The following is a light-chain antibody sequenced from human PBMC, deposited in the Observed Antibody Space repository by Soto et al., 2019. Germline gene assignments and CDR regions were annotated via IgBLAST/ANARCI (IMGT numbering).Light chain of an antibody. Sequence: ALTQPRSVSGSPGQSVTISCTGTSSDVGGYNYVSWYQQHPGKAPKLIIYDVNRRPSGVPDRFSGSKSGNTASLTISGLQAEDEADYYCCSYAGSYTYVFGTGTKVTVL. CDR2: DVN. J-gene: IGLJ1*01. CDR1: SSDVGGYNY. CDR3: CSYAGSYTYV. V-gene: IGLV2-11*01.